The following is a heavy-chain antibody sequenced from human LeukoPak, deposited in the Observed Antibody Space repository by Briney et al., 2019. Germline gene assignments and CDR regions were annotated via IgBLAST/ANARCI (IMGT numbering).Heavy chain of an antibody. CDR2: ISYDGSNK. Sequence: GGSLRLSCAASGFTFSSYAMHWVRQAPGKGLEWVAVISYDGSNKYYADSVKGRFTISRDNSKNTLYLQMNSLRAEDTAVYYCVKDPGEYDFWSGYSPDYYYYGMDVWGQGTTVTVSS. CDR3: VKDPGEYDFWSGYSPDYYYYGMDV. J-gene: IGHJ6*02. D-gene: IGHD3-3*01. V-gene: IGHV3-30*18. CDR1: GFTFSSYA.